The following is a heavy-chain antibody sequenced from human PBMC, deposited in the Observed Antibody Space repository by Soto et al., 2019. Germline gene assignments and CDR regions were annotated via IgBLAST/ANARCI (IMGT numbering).Heavy chain of an antibody. CDR1: GSRFSNYV. D-gene: IGHD2-2*02. CDR2: IIPIFNST. CDR3: AREGRGKKAGYNGLVSLGY. Sequence: QVQLVQSGAEVKTPGSSLKVSCKVSGSRFSNYVISWVRQAPGHGLEWLGRIIPIFNSTKYAQNFRGRVTMTADKSTSTAYLELSSLRSDDTAVYYCAREGRGKKAGYNGLVSLGYWGQGTLVTVSS. V-gene: IGHV1-69*06. J-gene: IGHJ4*02.